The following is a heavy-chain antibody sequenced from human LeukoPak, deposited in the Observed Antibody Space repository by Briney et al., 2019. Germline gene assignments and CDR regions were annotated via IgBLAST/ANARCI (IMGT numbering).Heavy chain of an antibody. D-gene: IGHD5-18*01. J-gene: IGHJ4*02. CDR3: ARDMRGYSEGFDY. V-gene: IGHV1-2*02. CDR2: INPNSGGT. Sequence: ASVKVSCKASGYTFTGYYMHWVRQAPGQGLEWMGWINPNSGGTNYAQKFQGRVTMTRDTSTSTAYMELSRLRSDDTAVYYCARDMRGYSEGFDYWGQGTLVTVSS. CDR1: GYTFTGYY.